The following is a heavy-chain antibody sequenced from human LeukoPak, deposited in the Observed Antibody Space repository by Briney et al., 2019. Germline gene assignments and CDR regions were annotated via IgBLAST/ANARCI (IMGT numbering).Heavy chain of an antibody. J-gene: IGHJ4*02. V-gene: IGHV4-59*01. D-gene: IGHD1-26*01. CDR1: GASISSYY. Sequence: SETLSLTCTVSGASISSYYWSWIRQPPGKGLEWIGYIFHSGSTNYNPSLKSRVTMSVDTSKNRFSLKVTSVTAADTAVYYCSRESGAFCPFGYWGQGTLVIVPP. CDR3: SRESGAFCPFGY. CDR2: IFHSGST.